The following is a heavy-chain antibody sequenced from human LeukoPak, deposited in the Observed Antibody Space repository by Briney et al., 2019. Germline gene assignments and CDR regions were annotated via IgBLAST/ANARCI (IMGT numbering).Heavy chain of an antibody. CDR3: ASGGDTAMVPFFDY. CDR1: GYTFSSHA. V-gene: IGHV1-69*13. Sequence: ASVKVSCKAFGYTFSSHAMNWVRQAPGQGLEWMGGIIPIFGTANYAQKFQGRVTITADESTSTAYMELSSLRSEDTAVYYCASGGDTAMVPFFDYWGQGTLVTVSS. D-gene: IGHD5-18*01. J-gene: IGHJ4*02. CDR2: IIPIFGTA.